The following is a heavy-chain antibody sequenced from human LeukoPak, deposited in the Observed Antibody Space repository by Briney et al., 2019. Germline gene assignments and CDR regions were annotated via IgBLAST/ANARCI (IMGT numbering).Heavy chain of an antibody. J-gene: IGHJ4*02. V-gene: IGHV3-74*01. Sequence: GGSLRPSCAASGFTFSNKTYWMHWVRQAPGKGLVWVSRINYDGTSTNYADSVKGRFTISRDNARDTLYLQMNSLRAEDTAVYYCARHTTDRPNLIDHWGQGTLVTVSS. CDR1: GFTFSNKTYW. CDR2: INYDGTST. CDR3: ARHTTDRPNLIDH. D-gene: IGHD6-6*01.